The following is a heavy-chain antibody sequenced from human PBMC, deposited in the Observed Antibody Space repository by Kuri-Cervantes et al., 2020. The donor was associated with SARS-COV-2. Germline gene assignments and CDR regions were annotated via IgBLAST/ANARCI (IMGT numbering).Heavy chain of an antibody. CDR3: ARIAGTSRDYFDY. V-gene: IGHV3-53*01. D-gene: IGHD2-21*01. CDR1: GFTVSSNE. Sequence: GESLKISCAASGFTVSSNEMSWVRQAPGRGLEWVSVIYNTGATFYADSVKGRFTISRDDSTDTVHLQMNSLRVDDTAIYYCARIAGTSRDYFDYWGQGTLVTVSS. J-gene: IGHJ4*02. CDR2: IYNTGAT.